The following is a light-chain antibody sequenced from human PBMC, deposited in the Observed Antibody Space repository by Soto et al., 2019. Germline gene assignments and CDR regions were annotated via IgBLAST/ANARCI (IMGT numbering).Light chain of an antibody. CDR3: SSYTSIIAVV. CDR1: SNDIGAYNY. V-gene: IGLV2-14*03. Sequence: QPVLTQPASVSGSPGQSITISCTGTSNDIGAYNYVSWYQQHPGKAPKLLIYDVTNRPSGVSDRFSGSKSGRTASLTISGLQAEDEADYYCSSYTSIIAVVFGGGTKVTVL. J-gene: IGLJ2*01. CDR2: DVT.